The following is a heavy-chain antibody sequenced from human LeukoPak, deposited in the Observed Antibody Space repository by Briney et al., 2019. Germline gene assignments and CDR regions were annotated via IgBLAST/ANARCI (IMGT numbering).Heavy chain of an antibody. Sequence: PGGSLRLSCAASGFTVSSNYMSWVCQAPGKGLEWVSVIYSGGDTYYADSVKGRFTISRDNSKDTLYLQMNTLRAEDTAVYYCARASGYSGYDPFDYWGQGTLVTVSS. CDR3: ARASGYSGYDPFDY. CDR1: GFTVSSNY. V-gene: IGHV3-53*01. D-gene: IGHD5-12*01. J-gene: IGHJ4*02. CDR2: IYSGGDT.